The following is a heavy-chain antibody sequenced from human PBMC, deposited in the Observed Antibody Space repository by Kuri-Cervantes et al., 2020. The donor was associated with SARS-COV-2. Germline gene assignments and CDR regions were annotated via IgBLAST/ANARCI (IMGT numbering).Heavy chain of an antibody. D-gene: IGHD2-15*01. CDR3: AREEVVVAATHYYYYYYMDV. CDR1: ESTFPNYD. CDR2: MNPNSGNT. J-gene: IGHJ6*03. V-gene: IGHV1-8*01. Sequence: ASVKVSCKAPESTFPNYDINWVRQATGQGLEWMGWMNPNSGNTGYAQKFQGRVTMTRNTSISTAYMELSSLRSEDTAVHYCAREEVVVAATHYYYYYYMDVWGKGTTVTVSS.